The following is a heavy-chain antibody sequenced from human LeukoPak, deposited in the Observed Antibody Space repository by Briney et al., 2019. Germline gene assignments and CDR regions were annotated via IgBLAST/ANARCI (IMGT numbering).Heavy chain of an antibody. J-gene: IGHJ4*02. CDR3: AKEGYCSGGSCYGSPSFDY. D-gene: IGHD2-15*01. V-gene: IGHV3-23*01. CDR2: ISGSGGST. Sequence: PGGSLRLSCAASGFTFGIYAMSWVRQAPGKGLEWVSAISGSGGSTYYADSVKGRFTISRDNSKNTLYLQMNSLRAEDTAVYYRAKEGYCSGGSCYGSPSFDYWGQGTLVTVSS. CDR1: GFTFGIYA.